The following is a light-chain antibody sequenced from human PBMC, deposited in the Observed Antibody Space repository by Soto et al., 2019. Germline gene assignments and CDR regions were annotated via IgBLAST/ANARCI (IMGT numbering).Light chain of an antibody. CDR1: EDISNY. CDR3: QQYENLRLHT. CDR2: DAS. V-gene: IGKV1-33*01. J-gene: IGKJ2*01. Sequence: DIQMTQSPSSLSASVGERVTITCRANEDISNYLNWYQQKPGRAPKLQIYDASTLETGVPSRFSGSGSGTHFTFTISSLQPEDVGTYYCQQYENLRLHTFGPGTKL.